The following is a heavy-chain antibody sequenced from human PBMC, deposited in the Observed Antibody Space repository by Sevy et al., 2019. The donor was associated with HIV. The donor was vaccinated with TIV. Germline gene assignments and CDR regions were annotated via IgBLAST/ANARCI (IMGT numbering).Heavy chain of an antibody. CDR2: INPKSGDT. V-gene: IGHV1-2*02. D-gene: IGHD5-18*01. CDR1: GYTFTGQY. J-gene: IGHJ4*02. CDR3: SRDLRLRGYSYGCFDY. Sequence: ASVKVSGKASGYTFTGQYIHWVRQAPGQGLEWMGWINPKSGDTNYAQEFQGRVTMTRDTSISTAYMELSGLKSDDTAVYYCSRDLRLRGYSYGCFDYWGQGTLVTVSS.